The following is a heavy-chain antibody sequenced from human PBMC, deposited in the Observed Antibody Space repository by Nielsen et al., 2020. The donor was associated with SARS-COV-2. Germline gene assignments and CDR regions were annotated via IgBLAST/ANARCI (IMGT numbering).Heavy chain of an antibody. CDR3: ARGRGKYCGGDCYLFDD. D-gene: IGHD2-21*02. Sequence: GGSLRLSCAVSGFIFSSCAMSWVRQAPGKSLEWVSTISGSDSTYYADSVKGRFTISRDNSKNTVYLQMNSLRADDTAGYYCARGRGKYCGGDCYLFDDWGQGTQVTVSS. CDR1: GFIFSSCA. CDR2: ISGSDST. J-gene: IGHJ4*02. V-gene: IGHV3-23*01.